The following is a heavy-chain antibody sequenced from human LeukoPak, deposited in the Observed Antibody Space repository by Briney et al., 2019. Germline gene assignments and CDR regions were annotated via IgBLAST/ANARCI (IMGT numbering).Heavy chain of an antibody. CDR1: GFAFGEYA. Sequence: GGSLRLSCAASGFAFGEYALSWVRQAPGKRPEWIGFIRSKLYGGAAEYAASVKGRSIFSRDDSKRIAYLQMNSLKIADTAVYYCARGGSDYFNYEYPSWGQGTLVIVSS. J-gene: IGHJ5*02. CDR2: IRSKLYGGAA. CDR3: ARGGSDYFNYEYPS. D-gene: IGHD4-11*01. V-gene: IGHV3-49*04.